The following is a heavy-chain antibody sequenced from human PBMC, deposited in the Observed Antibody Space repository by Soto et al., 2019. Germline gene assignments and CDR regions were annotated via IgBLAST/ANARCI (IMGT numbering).Heavy chain of an antibody. CDR2: TFPIFDRG. CDR1: GGTFSSYP. V-gene: IGHV1-69*05. Sequence: SVKVSCKASGGTFSSYPITWVRQAPGQGIEWMGGTFPIFDRGNYAQKFQGRLTITTDKSTNTAYMELSSLRSEDTAVYYCARRNTSGYLRYFDSWGQGTLVTVSS. J-gene: IGHJ4*02. D-gene: IGHD3-22*01. CDR3: ARRNTSGYLRYFDS.